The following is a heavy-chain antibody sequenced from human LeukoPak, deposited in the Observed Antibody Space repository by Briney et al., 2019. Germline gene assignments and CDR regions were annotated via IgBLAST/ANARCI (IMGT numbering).Heavy chain of an antibody. Sequence: SETLSLTCTVSGGSITSDSYYWGWTRQPPGKGLEYIGNIYYSGSAYYNPSLKSRVTISVDTSKNQFSLSVNSVTAADTAIYYCARVHAGGGGIDYWGQGTLVTVSS. V-gene: IGHV4-39*07. J-gene: IGHJ4*02. CDR1: GGSITSDSYY. CDR2: IYYSGSA. CDR3: ARVHAGGGGIDY. D-gene: IGHD4-23*01.